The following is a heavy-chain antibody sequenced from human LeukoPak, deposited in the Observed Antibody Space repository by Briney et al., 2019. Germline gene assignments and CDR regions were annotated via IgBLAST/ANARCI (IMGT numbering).Heavy chain of an antibody. Sequence: ASVKVSCKASGYTLTAYYIYWVRQSPGQGLEWMGRINPNSGGTDYAQNFQGRVTMTRDTSISTAYMELSRLRSDDTAVYYCARGYCSGGTCYLVENWLDPWGQGTLVTVSS. CDR3: ARGYCSGGTCYLVENWLDP. CDR2: INPNSGGT. CDR1: GYTLTAYY. J-gene: IGHJ5*02. V-gene: IGHV1-2*06. D-gene: IGHD2-15*01.